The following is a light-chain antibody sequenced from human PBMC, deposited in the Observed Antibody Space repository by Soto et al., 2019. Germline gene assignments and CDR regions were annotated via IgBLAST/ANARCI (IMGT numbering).Light chain of an antibody. CDR2: AAS. V-gene: IGKV1-27*01. Sequence: DIQMTQSPCSLSASVGDRVTITCRASQGISNYLAWYQQKPGTVPKLLISAASTLQTGVPSRFSGGGSGTDFTLTISSLQPEDVATYYCQKYNSAPWTFGQGTKVDI. CDR1: QGISNY. CDR3: QKYNSAPWT. J-gene: IGKJ1*01.